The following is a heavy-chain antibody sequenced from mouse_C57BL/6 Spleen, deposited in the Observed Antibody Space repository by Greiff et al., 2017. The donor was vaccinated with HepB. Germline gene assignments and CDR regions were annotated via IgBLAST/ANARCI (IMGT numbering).Heavy chain of an antibody. J-gene: IGHJ4*01. CDR1: GYTFTDYE. D-gene: IGHD2-1*01. Sequence: QVQLKESGAELVRPGASVTLSCKASGYTFTDYEMHWVKQTPVHGLEWIGAIDPETGGTAYNQKFKGKAILTADKSSSTAYMELRSLTSEDSAVYYCTRWGNYGGMDYWGQGTSVTVSS. CDR2: IDPETGGT. CDR3: TRWGNYGGMDY. V-gene: IGHV1-15*01.